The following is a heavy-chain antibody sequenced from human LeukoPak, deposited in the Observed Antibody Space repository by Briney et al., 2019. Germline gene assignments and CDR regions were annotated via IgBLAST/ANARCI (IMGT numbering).Heavy chain of an antibody. Sequence: ASVKVSCKASGYTFTSYYVHWVRQAPGQGLEWMGIISPSGASTSYAQKFQGRVTMTRDMSTSTVYMELSSLISEDTAVYYCARGSSRGPRDAFDFWGQGTMVTVSS. D-gene: IGHD2-15*01. CDR2: ISPSGAST. CDR1: GYTFTSYY. J-gene: IGHJ3*01. V-gene: IGHV1-46*01. CDR3: ARGSSRGPRDAFDF.